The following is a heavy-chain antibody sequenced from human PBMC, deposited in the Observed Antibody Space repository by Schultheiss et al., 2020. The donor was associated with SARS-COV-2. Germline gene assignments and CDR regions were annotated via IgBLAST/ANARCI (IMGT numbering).Heavy chain of an antibody. Sequence: GGSLRLSCAASGFTFSSYGMHWVRQAPGKGLEWVAVISYDGSNKYYADSVKGRFTISRDNSKNTLYLQMNSLRAEDTAVYYCAREIAPLYYYDSSGWTRADAFDIWGQGTMVTVSS. CDR2: ISYDGSNK. CDR3: AREIAPLYYYDSSGWTRADAFDI. V-gene: IGHV3-30*06. J-gene: IGHJ3*02. D-gene: IGHD3-22*01. CDR1: GFTFSSYG.